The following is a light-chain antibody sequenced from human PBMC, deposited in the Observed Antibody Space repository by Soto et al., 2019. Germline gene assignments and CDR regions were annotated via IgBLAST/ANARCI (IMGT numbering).Light chain of an antibody. CDR2: AAS. Sequence: EIVMTQSPATLSVSPGERSTLSCRASQSVSSNLAWYQQKPGQAPRLLIYAASTRATGIPARFSGSGSGTEFTLIISSLQSEDCAVYYCQQYNNWPGTFGQGTKVDIK. CDR1: QSVSSN. J-gene: IGKJ1*01. CDR3: QQYNNWPGT. V-gene: IGKV3-15*01.